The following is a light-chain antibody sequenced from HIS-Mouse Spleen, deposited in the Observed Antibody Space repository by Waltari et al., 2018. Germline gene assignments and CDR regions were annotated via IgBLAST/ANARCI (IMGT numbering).Light chain of an antibody. CDR3: YSTDSSGNHRV. Sequence: SSDLTQPPSVSVSPGQTASITCSGAAIPQKCAYLYQQKSGQAPVLVIYEDSKRPPGIPERFSGSSSGTMATLTISGAQVEDEADYYCYSTDSSGNHRVFGGGTKLTVL. CDR2: EDS. CDR1: AIPQKC. V-gene: IGLV3-10*01. J-gene: IGLJ2*01.